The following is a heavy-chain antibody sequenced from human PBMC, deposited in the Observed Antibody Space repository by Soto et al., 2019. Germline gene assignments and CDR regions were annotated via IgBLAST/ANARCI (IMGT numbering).Heavy chain of an antibody. CDR2: IIPTFGTA. CDR1: GGTFSSSV. J-gene: IGHJ3*02. Sequence: QVQLVQSGAEMREPGSSVKVSCKASGGTFSSSVINWLRQAPGQGPEWMGGIIPTFGTANYIEKFRGRVTITADTSTSTAYMEVSSLTSEDTAMYFCARSETAGHRGFDIWGQGTMVTVSS. V-gene: IGHV1-69*06. D-gene: IGHD6-19*01. CDR3: ARSETAGHRGFDI.